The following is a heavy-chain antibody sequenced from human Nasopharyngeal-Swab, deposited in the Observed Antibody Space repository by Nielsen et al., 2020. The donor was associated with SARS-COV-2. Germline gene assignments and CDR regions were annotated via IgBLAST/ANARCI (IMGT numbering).Heavy chain of an antibody. J-gene: IGHJ6*03. D-gene: IGHD3-3*01. CDR3: ARAYPDFWSGPNYYYMDV. Sequence: ASVKVSCKASGYTFTSYAMHWVRQAPGQRLEWMGWINAGNGNTKYSQKFQGRVTITRDTSASTAYMELSSLRSEDTAVYYCARAYPDFWSGPNYYYMDVWGKGTTVTVSS. CDR1: GYTFTSYA. CDR2: INAGNGNT. V-gene: IGHV1-3*01.